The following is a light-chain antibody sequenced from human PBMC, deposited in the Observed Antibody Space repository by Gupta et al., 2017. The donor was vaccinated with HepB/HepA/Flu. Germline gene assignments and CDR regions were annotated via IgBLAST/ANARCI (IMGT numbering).Light chain of an antibody. CDR1: QSVDTW. CDR2: EAS. J-gene: IGKJ1*01. Sequence: QMTPFPSILSATVGDRGSITCRANQSVDTWLAWYQQKPAKAPKLLIYEASNLETGVPSRFSGSGYGTEYTLTISSLHPDDLATYYCQKYNVYSRTFGQGTKVDLK. CDR3: QKYNVYSRT. V-gene: IGKV1-5*03.